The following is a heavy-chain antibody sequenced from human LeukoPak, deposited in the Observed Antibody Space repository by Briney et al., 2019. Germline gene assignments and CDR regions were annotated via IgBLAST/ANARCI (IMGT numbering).Heavy chain of an antibody. J-gene: IGHJ6*03. CDR1: GFTFSSYA. D-gene: IGHD3-16*01. CDR2: ISYDGSNK. CDR3: ARDSWGYMDV. Sequence: GGSLRLSCAASGFTFSSYAMHWVRQAPGKGLEWVAVISYDGSNKYYADSVKGRFTISRDNAKNTLYLQMNSVRAEDTAVYYCARDSWGYMDVWGKGTTVTVSS. V-gene: IGHV3-30*04.